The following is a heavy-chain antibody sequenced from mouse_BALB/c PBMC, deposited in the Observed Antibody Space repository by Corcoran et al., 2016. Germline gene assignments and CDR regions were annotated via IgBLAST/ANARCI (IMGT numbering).Heavy chain of an antibody. D-gene: IGHD2-1*01. CDR3: ARRNGNYDPCFAY. J-gene: IGHJ3*01. CDR1: GYTFTNYG. CDR2: INTNTGEP. V-gene: IGHV9-3*02. Sequence: QIQLVQSGPELKKPGETDKISCKASGYTFTNYGMNWVKQAPGKGLKWMGWINTNTGEPTYAEEFKGRFAFSLETSASTAYLQINNLKNEDTATYFCARRNGNYDPCFAYWGQGTLVTVSA.